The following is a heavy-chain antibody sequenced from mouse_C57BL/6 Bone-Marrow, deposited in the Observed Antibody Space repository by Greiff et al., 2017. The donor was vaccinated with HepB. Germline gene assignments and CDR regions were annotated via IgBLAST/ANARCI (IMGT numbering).Heavy chain of an antibody. D-gene: IGHD2-14*01. CDR2: IWTGGGQ. J-gene: IGHJ1*03. V-gene: IGHV2-9-1*01. CDR3: ARKGRYAWYFDV. Sequence: VKVVESGPGLVAPSQSLSITCTVSGFSLTSYAISWVRQPPGKGLEWLGVIWTGGGQNYNSALKSRLSISKDNSKSQVFLKMNSLQTDDTARYYCARKGRYAWYFDVWGTGTTVTVSS. CDR1: GFSLTSYA.